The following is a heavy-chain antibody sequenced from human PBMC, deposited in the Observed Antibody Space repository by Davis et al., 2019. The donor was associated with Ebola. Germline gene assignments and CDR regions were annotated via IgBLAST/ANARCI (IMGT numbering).Heavy chain of an antibody. D-gene: IGHD3-10*01. Sequence: PSETLSLTCTVSGVSISRHYRSWIRQPPGKRLEWIGSIFYTGSAYYNSSLNSRVTISVDTSRNQFSLKLTSVTAADTAMYYCSERGSSVWGQGALVTISS. CDR2: IFYTGSA. CDR1: GVSISRHY. J-gene: IGHJ4*02. V-gene: IGHV4-59*08. CDR3: SERGSSV.